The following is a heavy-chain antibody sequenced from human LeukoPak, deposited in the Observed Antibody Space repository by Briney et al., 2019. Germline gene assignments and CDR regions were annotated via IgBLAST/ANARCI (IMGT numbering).Heavy chain of an antibody. CDR1: GFSVATNY. CDR3: ARDAPAAGHDY. Sequence: GGSLRLSCSVSGFSVATNYMSWVRQAPGKGLEWLSVISSGGDTFYADSVNGRFTISRDESKRMISLQMNTLRPDDTGVYYCARDAPAAGHDYWGQGTLVTVSS. D-gene: IGHD6-13*01. J-gene: IGHJ4*02. V-gene: IGHV3-66*01. CDR2: ISSGGDT.